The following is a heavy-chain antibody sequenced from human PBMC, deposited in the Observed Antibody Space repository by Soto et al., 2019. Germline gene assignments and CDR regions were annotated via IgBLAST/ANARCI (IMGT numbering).Heavy chain of an antibody. Sequence: PGGSLRLSCAASGFTFSDHYMDWVRQAPGKGLEWVGRIRNKANSYTTEYAASVKGRFTISRDDSKNSLYLQMNSLKTEDTAVYYCTTLSITIFGVVLMDVWGQGTTVTVSS. D-gene: IGHD3-3*01. V-gene: IGHV3-72*01. CDR3: TTLSITIFGVVLMDV. CDR2: IRNKANSYTT. J-gene: IGHJ6*02. CDR1: GFTFSDHY.